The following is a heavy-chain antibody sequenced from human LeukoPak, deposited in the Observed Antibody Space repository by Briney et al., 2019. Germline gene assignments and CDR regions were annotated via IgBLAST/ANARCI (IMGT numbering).Heavy chain of an antibody. Sequence: GASLRLSCAASGFTFSTYAMSWVRQAPGKGLEWVSGTSGSGGSTYYADSVKGRFTISRDNSKNTLYLQMNSLSAEDTAVYYCAKGRKVRGVSCFDYWGQGTLVTVSS. CDR2: TSGSGGST. CDR1: GFTFSTYA. CDR3: AKGRKVRGVSCFDY. J-gene: IGHJ4*02. V-gene: IGHV3-23*01. D-gene: IGHD3-10*01.